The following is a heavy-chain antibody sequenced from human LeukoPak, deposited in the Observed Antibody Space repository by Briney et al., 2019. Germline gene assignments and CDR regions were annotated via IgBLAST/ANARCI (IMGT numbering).Heavy chain of an antibody. D-gene: IGHD3-22*01. Sequence: PGGSLRLSCAASGFRLSKPWMSWVRQAPGKGLEWVANIKGGGSEQYYVDSVKVRYIITRDNAENSLYLHMNSLRAEDTAVYYCARDRGCGALDYWGQGTLVTVSS. J-gene: IGHJ4*02. CDR3: ARDRGCGALDY. CDR1: GFRLSKPW. CDR2: IKGGGSEQ. V-gene: IGHV3-7*05.